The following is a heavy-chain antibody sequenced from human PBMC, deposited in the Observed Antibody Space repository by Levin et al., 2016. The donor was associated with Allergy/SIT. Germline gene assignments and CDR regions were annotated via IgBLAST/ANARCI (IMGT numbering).Heavy chain of an antibody. V-gene: IGHV3-23*01. CDR2: ISGSGGST. CDR3: AKDREWELLIY. J-gene: IGHJ4*02. D-gene: IGHD1-26*01. Sequence: WIRQPPGKGLEWVSAISGSGGSTYYADSVKGRFTISRDNSKNTLYLQMNGLRAEDTAVYYCAKDREWELLIYWGQGTLVTVSS.